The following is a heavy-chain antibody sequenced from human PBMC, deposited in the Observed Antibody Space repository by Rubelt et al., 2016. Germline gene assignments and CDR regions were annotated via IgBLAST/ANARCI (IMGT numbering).Heavy chain of an antibody. J-gene: IGHJ4*02. V-gene: IGHV4-38-2*02. CDR3: GRGDRSVQLLSSH. CDR2: IYHTGTT. Sequence: TCSVSNYSISSNYFWVWVRQPPGKGLEWIGSIYHTGTTYYSASLESRVIISVDTSKNQFFLRLTSVTAADTAMYYCGRGDRSVQLLSSHWGQGILVTVSS. D-gene: IGHD2/OR15-2a*01. CDR1: NYSISSNYF.